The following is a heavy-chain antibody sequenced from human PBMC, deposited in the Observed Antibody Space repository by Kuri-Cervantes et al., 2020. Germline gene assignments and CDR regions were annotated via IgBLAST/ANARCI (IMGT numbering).Heavy chain of an antibody. CDR1: GFTFSNYW. Sequence: GGSLRLSCAVSGFTFSNYWMTWVRQAPGKGLEWVANIKPDGSEKYYVDSVKGRFTISRDNAKNSLYLQMNSLRAEDTAVYYCARDMGKKAAAGFDYWGQGTLVTVSS. J-gene: IGHJ4*02. CDR3: ARDMGKKAAAGFDY. V-gene: IGHV3-7*01. D-gene: IGHD6-13*01. CDR2: IKPDGSEK.